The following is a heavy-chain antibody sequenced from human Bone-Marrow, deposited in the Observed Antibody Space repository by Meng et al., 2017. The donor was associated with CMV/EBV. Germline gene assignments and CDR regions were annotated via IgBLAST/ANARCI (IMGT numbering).Heavy chain of an antibody. Sequence: GGPRRPSVAASGFPFGDYYRSWIRQAPGKGLEWVSYISSSGSTIYYADSVKGRFTISRDNAKNSLYLQMNSLRAEDTAVYYCARSLRASLAAAGAVYYYYYGMDVWGQGNTVTVSS. D-gene: IGHD6-13*01. CDR1: GFPFGDYY. J-gene: IGHJ6*02. CDR3: ARSLRASLAAAGAVYYYYYGMDV. V-gene: IGHV3-11*04. CDR2: ISSSGSTI.